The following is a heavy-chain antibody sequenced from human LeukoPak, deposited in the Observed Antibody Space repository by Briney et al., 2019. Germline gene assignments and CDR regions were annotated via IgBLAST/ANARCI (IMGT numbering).Heavy chain of an antibody. D-gene: IGHD6-19*01. CDR1: GFTFSSYG. Sequence: GGSLRLSCAASGFTFSSYGMPWVRQAPGKGLEWVAVISYDGSNKYYADSAKGRFTISRDNSKNTLYLQMNSLRAEDTAVYYCAKDLSSGWYGDAFDIWGQGTMVTVSS. V-gene: IGHV3-30*18. J-gene: IGHJ3*02. CDR2: ISYDGSNK. CDR3: AKDLSSGWYGDAFDI.